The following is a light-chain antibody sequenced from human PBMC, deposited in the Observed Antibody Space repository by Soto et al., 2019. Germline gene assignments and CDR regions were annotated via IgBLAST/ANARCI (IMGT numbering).Light chain of an antibody. CDR3: RSYPHSITTR. V-gene: IGLV2-14*03. J-gene: IGLJ1*01. CDR2: DVG. CDR1: RSYVGGYNS. Sequence: QSVVIQTAPLFWFPGRSITISFTWTRSYVGGYNSVSWYQHHPGKAPKLILYDVGDRPSGVSYRFSGSKSGNTASLTISGLQAADVSYYFCRSYPHSITTRFGSGPKFTV.